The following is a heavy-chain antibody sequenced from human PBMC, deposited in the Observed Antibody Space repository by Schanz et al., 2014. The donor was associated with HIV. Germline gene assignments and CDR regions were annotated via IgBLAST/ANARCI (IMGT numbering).Heavy chain of an antibody. D-gene: IGHD5-12*01. Sequence: QVQLVESGGGVVQPGRSLRLSCAASGFTFSSYGMHWVRQVPGKGLEWVAVIWFDGSKKYYGDSVKVRFTIARDNSKNTLYLQMNSPRVEDTAVYHCVRDQSLCGSGYTYFDHWGQGTQVTVSS. V-gene: IGHV3-33*01. CDR1: GFTFSSYG. CDR2: IWFDGSKK. J-gene: IGHJ4*02. CDR3: VRDQSLCGSGYTYFDH.